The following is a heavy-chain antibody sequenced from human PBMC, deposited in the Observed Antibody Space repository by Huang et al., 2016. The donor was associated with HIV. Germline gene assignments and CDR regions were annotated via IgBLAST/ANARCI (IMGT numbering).Heavy chain of an antibody. CDR2: IRNDGMKK. CDR3: ARGDYYDSSGYHPGYFDY. J-gene: IGHJ4*02. CDR1: GFILSNYG. Sequence: VQLIESGGGVVQPGKSLRLSCATSGFILSNYGRHWVRQAAGKGLKWVAFIRNDGMKKNYADSVRGRFTVGRDNGNNTLFLQMRSLGVDDTAVYYCARGDYYDSSGYHPGYFDYWGQGILVTVSS. D-gene: IGHD3-22*01. V-gene: IGHV3-33*04.